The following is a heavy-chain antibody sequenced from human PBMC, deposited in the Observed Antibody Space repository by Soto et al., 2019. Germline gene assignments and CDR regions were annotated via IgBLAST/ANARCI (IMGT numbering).Heavy chain of an antibody. CDR3: ARDIESVTAKHFFYYYAMDV. V-gene: IGHV1-18*01. CDR2: VSANNGHT. D-gene: IGHD2-8*01. Sequence: GASVKVSCKASGFTFSNYGLNWVRQAPGQGLEWMGWVSANNGHTNYAQNLQGRVSMTTDTSTSTAYMELRGLTFDDTAVYYCARDIESVTAKHFFYYYAMDVWAKGPRSPSP. J-gene: IGHJ6*02. CDR1: GFTFSNYG.